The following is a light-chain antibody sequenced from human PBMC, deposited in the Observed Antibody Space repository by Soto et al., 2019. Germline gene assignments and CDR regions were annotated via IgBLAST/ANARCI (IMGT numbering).Light chain of an antibody. CDR1: QSVSSN. CDR2: GAS. CDR3: QQYSNWPVT. V-gene: IGKV3-15*01. J-gene: IGKJ4*01. Sequence: EILFTQSPGTLSLSPGERATLSCRASQSVSSNLAWYQQKNGQAPRLLISGASTRDTGIPARFGGRGSWTEFTLTISRLQSEDFAVYYCQQYSNWPVTFGGGTKVDIK.